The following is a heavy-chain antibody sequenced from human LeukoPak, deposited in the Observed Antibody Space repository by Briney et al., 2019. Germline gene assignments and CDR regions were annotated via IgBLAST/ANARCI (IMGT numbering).Heavy chain of an antibody. CDR2: INHSGST. CDR3: ARGIRLLTVGVSAGLDV. Sequence: SETLSLTCAVYGGSFSGYYWSWIRQPPGKGLEWIGEINHSGSTNYNPSLKSRVTISVDTSKNQFSLKLCSVTAADTAVHYCARGIRLLTVGVSAGLDVWGQGTTVTVSS. J-gene: IGHJ6*02. D-gene: IGHD4-23*01. V-gene: IGHV4-34*01. CDR1: GGSFSGYY.